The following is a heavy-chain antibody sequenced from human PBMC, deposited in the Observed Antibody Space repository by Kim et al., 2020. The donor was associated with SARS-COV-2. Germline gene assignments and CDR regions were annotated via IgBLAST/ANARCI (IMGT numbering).Heavy chain of an antibody. D-gene: IGHD2-2*01. J-gene: IGHJ3*02. CDR1: EFTFSNAW. CDR2: IKSKTDGGTT. CDR3: TTWGGWCSSTSCYAAFDI. Sequence: GGSLRLSCAASEFTFSNAWMSWVRQAPGKGLEWVGRIKSKTDGGTTDYAAPVKGRFTISRDDSKNTLYLQMNSLKTEDTAVYYCTTWGGWCSSTSCYAAFDIWGQGTMVTVSS. V-gene: IGHV3-15*01.